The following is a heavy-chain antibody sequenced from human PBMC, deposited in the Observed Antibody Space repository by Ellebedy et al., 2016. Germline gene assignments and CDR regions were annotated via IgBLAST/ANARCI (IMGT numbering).Heavy chain of an antibody. D-gene: IGHD6-19*01. CDR1: GFTVSSNY. V-gene: IGHV3-66*01. CDR3: ARSIAVAEPFDY. Sequence: GESLKISCAASGFTVSSNYMSWVRQAPGKGLEWVSVIYSGGSTYYADYVKGRFTISRDNSKNTLYLQMNSLRAEDTAVYYCARSIAVAEPFDYWGQGTLVTVSS. J-gene: IGHJ4*02. CDR2: IYSGGST.